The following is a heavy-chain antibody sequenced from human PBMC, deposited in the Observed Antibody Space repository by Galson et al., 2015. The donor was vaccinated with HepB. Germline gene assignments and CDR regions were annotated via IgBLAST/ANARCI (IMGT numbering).Heavy chain of an antibody. CDR2: IIPIFGTA. D-gene: IGHD6-13*01. CDR3: ARGIAAAELTHFDY. J-gene: IGHJ4*02. V-gene: IGHV1-69*13. Sequence: SVKVSCKASGGTFSSYAISWVRQAPGQGLEWMGGIIPIFGTANYAQKFQGRVTITADESTSTAYMELSSLRSEDTAVYYCARGIAAAELTHFDYWGQGTLVTVSS. CDR1: GGTFSSYA.